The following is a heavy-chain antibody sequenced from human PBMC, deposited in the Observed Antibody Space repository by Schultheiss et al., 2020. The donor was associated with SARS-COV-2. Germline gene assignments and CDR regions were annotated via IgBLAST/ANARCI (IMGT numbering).Heavy chain of an antibody. Sequence: GGSLRLSCAASGFIFSDYAMNWVRQAPGKGLEWVSHISSSSSYIYYADSVKGRFTISRDNAKNSLYLQMNSLRAEDTAVYYCARDSSAVTTDYWGQGTLVTVSS. J-gene: IGHJ4*02. CDR1: GFIFSDYA. CDR3: ARDSSAVTTDY. D-gene: IGHD4-17*01. V-gene: IGHV3-21*05. CDR2: ISSSSSYI.